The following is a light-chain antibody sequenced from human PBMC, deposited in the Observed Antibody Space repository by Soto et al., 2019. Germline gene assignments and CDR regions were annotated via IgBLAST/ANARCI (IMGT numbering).Light chain of an antibody. CDR1: QSLNNR. CDR2: DAS. CDR3: HQYKTYST. J-gene: IGKJ1*01. V-gene: IGKV1-5*01. Sequence: DIQMTQSPSTLSASVVERVTITFRASQSLNNRLAWYQQKPGKAPKLLIYDASTLESGVSSRFSGTGSETECTLTITDLQADDLATYFCHQYKTYSTFGQGTKVDI.